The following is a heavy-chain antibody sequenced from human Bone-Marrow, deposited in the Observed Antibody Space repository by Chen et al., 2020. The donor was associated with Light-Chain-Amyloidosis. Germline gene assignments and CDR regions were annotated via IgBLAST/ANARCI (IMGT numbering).Heavy chain of an antibody. D-gene: IGHD6-19*01. Sequence: EMHLVASGGGLVQPGGSLRVSCAAPGFSFSKSWMTWVRQVPLTGPVWVVDISPVGSNERYVESVKGRFTISRVNAKTSLYLQMNSLVAEDTAMYYCASWLEITSNYWSQGILVTVSS. CDR3: ASWLEITSNY. CDR2: ISPVGSNE. CDR1: GFSFSKSW. J-gene: IGHJ4*02. V-gene: IGHV3-7*01.